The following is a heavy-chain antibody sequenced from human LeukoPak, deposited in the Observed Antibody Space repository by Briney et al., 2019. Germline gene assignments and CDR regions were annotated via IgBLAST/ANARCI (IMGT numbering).Heavy chain of an antibody. J-gene: IGHJ4*02. D-gene: IGHD6-13*01. V-gene: IGHV1-69*10. Sequence: SVKVSCKASGCTFTIYAISWVRQAPGQGLEWMGRIIPILGIANYAQKFQGRVTITSAKSTSTAYMELNSLRSEDTAVYCCASSQIAAAGTSPGYWGQGTLVTVSS. CDR2: IIPILGIA. CDR1: GCTFTIYA. CDR3: ASSQIAAAGTSPGY.